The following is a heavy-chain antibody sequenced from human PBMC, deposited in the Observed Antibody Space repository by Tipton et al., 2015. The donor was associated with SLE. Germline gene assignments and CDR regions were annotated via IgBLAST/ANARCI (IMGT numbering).Heavy chain of an antibody. J-gene: IGHJ4*02. CDR2: IYYSGST. CDR1: GGSISSHY. CDR3: ARLGVTMVRGVREDYFDY. Sequence: TLSLTCTVSGGSISSHYWSWIRQPPGKGLEWIGYIYYSGSTNYNPSLKSRVTMSVDTSKNQFSLKLSSVTAADTAVYYCARLGVTMVRGVREDYFDYWGQGTLVTVSS. V-gene: IGHV4-59*08. D-gene: IGHD3-10*01.